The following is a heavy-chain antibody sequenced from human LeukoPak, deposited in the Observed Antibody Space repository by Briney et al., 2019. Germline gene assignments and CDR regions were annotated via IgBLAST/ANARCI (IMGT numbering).Heavy chain of an antibody. Sequence: PGGSLRLSCAASGFSFSNFAMTWVRQAPGKGLEWVSNISVGGGSTYYADSVKGRFTVSRDDSRSTLYLRMSDLRADDTAVYYCVRAPSGLIKGSYDMWGQGTMVTVSS. J-gene: IGHJ3*02. D-gene: IGHD1-26*01. CDR2: ISVGGGST. V-gene: IGHV3-23*01. CDR3: VRAPSGLIKGSYDM. CDR1: GFSFSNFA.